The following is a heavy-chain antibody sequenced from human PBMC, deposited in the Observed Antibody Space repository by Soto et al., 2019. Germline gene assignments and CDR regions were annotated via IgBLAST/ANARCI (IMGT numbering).Heavy chain of an antibody. CDR1: GGTFINYT. CDR3: ATRGTLDC. J-gene: IGHJ4*02. Sequence: QVQLVQSGAEVKKRGSSVKVSCKASGGTFINYTINWVRQAPGQGLEWMGRIVPIIDITTYAQKFQGRVTFTADKSTSTAYMELISLRSEDTAVYYCATRGTLDCWGQGTLVTVSS. CDR2: IVPIIDIT. V-gene: IGHV1-69*02.